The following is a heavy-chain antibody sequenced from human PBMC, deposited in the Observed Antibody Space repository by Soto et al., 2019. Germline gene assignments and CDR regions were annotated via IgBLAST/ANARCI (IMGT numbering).Heavy chain of an antibody. V-gene: IGHV3-21*01. Sequence: LRLSCAASGFTFRSFTMNWVRQAPGKGLEWVSTISSNSAYIYYTDALRGRSTISRDNAKNSLHLQMNSLRAEDTAVYYCTRDASRDSSARGWFDPWGPGTLVTVS. CDR3: TRDASRDSSARGWFDP. CDR1: GFTFRSFT. D-gene: IGHD6-13*01. J-gene: IGHJ5*02. CDR2: ISSNSAYI.